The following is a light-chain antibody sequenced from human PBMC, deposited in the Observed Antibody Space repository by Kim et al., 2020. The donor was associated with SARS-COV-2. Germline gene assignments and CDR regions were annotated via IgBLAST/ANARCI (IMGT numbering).Light chain of an antibody. CDR2: AAS. CDR1: QSISSY. V-gene: IGKV1-39*01. CDR3: QQSYSTPRT. J-gene: IGKJ2*01. Sequence: SASVGDRVTITCRASQSISSYLNWYQQKPGKAPKLLIYAASSLQSGVPSRFSGSGSGTDFTLSISSQPPEDFATYYCQQSYSTPRTFGQGTKLEI.